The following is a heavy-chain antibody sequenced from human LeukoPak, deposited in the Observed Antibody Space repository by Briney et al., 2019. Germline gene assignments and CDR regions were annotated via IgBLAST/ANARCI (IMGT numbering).Heavy chain of an antibody. V-gene: IGHV5-51*01. CDR1: GYSFTNYW. J-gene: IGHJ4*02. CDR2: IYPGGSDT. Sequence: GESLKISCKGSGYSFTNYWIGWVRQMPGKGLECMGIIYPGGSDTRYSPSFQGQVTISADKSISTAYLQWSSLQASDTAIYYCARYKDTSRWYPFDYWGQGTLVTVSS. D-gene: IGHD6-13*01. CDR3: ARYKDTSRWYPFDY.